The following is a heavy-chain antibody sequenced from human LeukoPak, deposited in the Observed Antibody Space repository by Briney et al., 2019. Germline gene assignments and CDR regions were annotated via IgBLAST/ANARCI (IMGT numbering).Heavy chain of an antibody. CDR2: IRGSGDST. D-gene: IGHD4-17*01. J-gene: IGHJ4*02. V-gene: IGHV3-23*01. CDR3: ARLKGTTSVFDY. Sequence: GGSLRLSCAASGFTFNSYAMSWVRQAPGKGLEWVSAIRGSGDSTFYADSVKGRFTISRDNSKNTLYLQMNSLRAEDTAVYYCARLKGTTSVFDYWGQGTLVTVSS. CDR1: GFTFNSYA.